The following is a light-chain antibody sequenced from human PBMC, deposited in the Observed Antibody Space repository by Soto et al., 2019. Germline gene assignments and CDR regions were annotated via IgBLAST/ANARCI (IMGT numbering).Light chain of an antibody. CDR3: QQINSYPRT. V-gene: IGKV1-9*01. Sequence: IQLTQSPSSLSASVGDRVTITCRASQGISSYLAWYQQKPGKAPKLLIYAASTLQSGVPSRFRGSGSGTDFTPTTSSLQPEDFETYYCQQINSYPRTLAGGTKVDIK. CDR2: AAS. J-gene: IGKJ4*01. CDR1: QGISSY.